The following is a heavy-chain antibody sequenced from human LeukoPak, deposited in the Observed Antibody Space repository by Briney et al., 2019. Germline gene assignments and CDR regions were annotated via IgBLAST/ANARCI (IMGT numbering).Heavy chain of an antibody. CDR1: GFTFSSYG. CDR3: ANDPHDSSGYYYYYGMDV. Sequence: GGSLRLSCAASGFTFSSYGMHWVRQAPGKGLEWVAVISYDGSNKYYADSVKGRFTISRDNSKNTLYLQMNSLRAEDTAMYYCANDPHDSSGYYYYYGMDVWGQGTTVTVSS. V-gene: IGHV3-30*18. D-gene: IGHD3-22*01. J-gene: IGHJ6*02. CDR2: ISYDGSNK.